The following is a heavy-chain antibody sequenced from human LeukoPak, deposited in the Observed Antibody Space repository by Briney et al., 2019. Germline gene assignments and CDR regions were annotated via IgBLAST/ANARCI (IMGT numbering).Heavy chain of an antibody. CDR1: GFTFSSYE. V-gene: IGHV3-48*03. CDR3: ARDRDFYDSSGYLTH. CDR2: ISSSGSTI. J-gene: IGHJ4*02. Sequence: GGSLRLSCAASGFTFSSYEMNWVRQAPGKGLEWVSYISSSGSTIYYADSVKGRFTISRDNAKNSLYLQMNSLRAEDTAVYYCARDRDFYDSSGYLTHWGQGTLVTVSS. D-gene: IGHD3-22*01.